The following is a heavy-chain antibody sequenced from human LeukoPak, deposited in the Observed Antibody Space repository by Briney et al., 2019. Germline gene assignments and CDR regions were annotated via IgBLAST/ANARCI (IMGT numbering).Heavy chain of an antibody. D-gene: IGHD2-8*02. Sequence: PSETLSLTCTVSGGSISSSSYYWGWIRQPPGKGLEWIGSIYYSGSTYYNPSLKSRVTISVDTSKNQFSLKLSSVTAADTAVYYCARDLVQGRTASHRGFDYWGQGTLVTVSS. CDR2: IYYSGST. V-gene: IGHV4-39*02. CDR1: GGSISSSSYY. CDR3: ARDLVQGRTASHRGFDY. J-gene: IGHJ4*02.